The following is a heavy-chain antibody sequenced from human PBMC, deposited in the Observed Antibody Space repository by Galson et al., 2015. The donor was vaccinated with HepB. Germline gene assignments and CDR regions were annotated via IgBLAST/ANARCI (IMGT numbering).Heavy chain of an antibody. CDR3: ARPIYCTNGVRHWYFDL. J-gene: IGHJ2*01. V-gene: IGHV5-10-1*01. CDR2: IDPSDSYT. CDR1: GYSFTSYW. Sequence: QSGAEVKKPGESLRISCKGSGYSFTSYWISWVRQMPGKGLEWMGRIDPSDSYTNYSPSFQGHVTISADKSINTAYLQWSSLKASDTAMYYCARPIYCTNGVRHWYFDLWGRGTLVTVSS. D-gene: IGHD2-8*01.